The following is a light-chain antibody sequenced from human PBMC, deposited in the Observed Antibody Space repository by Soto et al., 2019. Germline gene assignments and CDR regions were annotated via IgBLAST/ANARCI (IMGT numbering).Light chain of an antibody. Sequence: EIVLTQSPATLSFSPLERATLSCRASQSVSSSYLAWYQQKPGQAPRLLIYGASSRATGIPDRFSGSGSGTDFTLTISRLEPEDFAVYYCQQYGSSRTFGQGTKVDIK. J-gene: IGKJ1*01. V-gene: IGKV3-20*01. CDR1: QSVSSSY. CDR2: GAS. CDR3: QQYGSSRT.